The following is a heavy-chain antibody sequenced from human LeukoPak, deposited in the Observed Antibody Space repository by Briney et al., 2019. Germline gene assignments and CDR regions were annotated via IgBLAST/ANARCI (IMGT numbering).Heavy chain of an antibody. CDR2: IYSSGST. J-gene: IGHJ4*02. CDR1: GGFISIYY. V-gene: IGHV4-4*07. CDR3: AIVYQSSGISSGYFDY. D-gene: IGHD4-23*01. Sequence: SDTQSLTCTLCGGFISIYYWSWIRQPAGEGLEWIGRIYSSGSTSYNPSLKSRVTRSVDTSENQVSLKLSSATAADTAMYHCAIVYQSSGISSGYFDYWGQGTLVTVSS.